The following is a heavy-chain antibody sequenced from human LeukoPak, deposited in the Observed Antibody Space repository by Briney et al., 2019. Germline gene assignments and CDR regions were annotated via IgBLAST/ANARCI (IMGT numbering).Heavy chain of an antibody. CDR1: GFTFGDYA. J-gene: IGHJ6*03. V-gene: IGHV3-49*03. D-gene: IGHD3-16*01. Sequence: SLRLSCTASGFTFGDYAMSWFRQAPGKGLEWVGFIRSRAYGGTTEYAASVKGRFTISRDDSKSIAYLQMNSLKTEDTAVYYCVRGKYYYYYYMDVWGKGTTVTVSS. CDR2: IRSRAYGGTT. CDR3: VRGKYYYYYYMDV.